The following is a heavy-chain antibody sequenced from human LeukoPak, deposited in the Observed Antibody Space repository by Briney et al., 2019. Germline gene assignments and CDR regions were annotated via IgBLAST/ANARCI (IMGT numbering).Heavy chain of an antibody. Sequence: KAGGSLRLSCAASGFTFSSYSMNWVRQAPGKGLEWVSSISSSSSYIYYADSVKGRFTISRDNSKNTLYLQMNSLRAEDTAVYYCAKDLAANAGEWFDPWGQGTLVTVSS. V-gene: IGHV3-21*04. CDR3: AKDLAANAGEWFDP. CDR2: ISSSSSYI. CDR1: GFTFSSYS. D-gene: IGHD1-1*01. J-gene: IGHJ5*02.